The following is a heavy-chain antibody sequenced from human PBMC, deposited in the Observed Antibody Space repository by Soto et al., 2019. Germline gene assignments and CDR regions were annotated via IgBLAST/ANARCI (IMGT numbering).Heavy chain of an antibody. V-gene: IGHV3-30-3*01. Sequence: GGSLRLSCAASGFTFSSYAMHWVRQAPGKGLEWVAVISYDGSNKYYADSVKGRFTISRDNSKNTLYLQMNSLRAEDTAVYYCASSVAALRDYGMDVWGQGTTVTVSS. D-gene: IGHD6-19*01. J-gene: IGHJ6*02. CDR3: ASSVAALRDYGMDV. CDR1: GFTFSSYA. CDR2: ISYDGSNK.